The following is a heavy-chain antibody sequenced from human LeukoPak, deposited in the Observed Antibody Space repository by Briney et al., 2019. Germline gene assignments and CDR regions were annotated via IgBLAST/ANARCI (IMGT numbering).Heavy chain of an antibody. J-gene: IGHJ6*02. CDR3: ARGRREGYYYYYGMDV. CDR1: GFAFGSYA. CDR2: ISHDGDNT. Sequence: GSLRLSCEASGFAFGSYAMHWVRQAPGRGLEWVAVISHDGDNTNSGESVRGRFTLSRDNLKNTLYLQMNSLKGEDTALYYCARGRREGYYYYYGMDVWGQGTTVTVSS. V-gene: IGHV3-30*03.